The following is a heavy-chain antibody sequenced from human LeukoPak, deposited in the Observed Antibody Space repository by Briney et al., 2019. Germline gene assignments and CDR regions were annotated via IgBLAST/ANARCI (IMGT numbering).Heavy chain of an antibody. CDR1: GFTVSSNY. V-gene: IGHV3-53*01. CDR3: ARDLVEWMEYYFDY. CDR2: IYSGGST. D-gene: IGHD3-3*01. Sequence: PGGSLRLSCAASGFTVSSNYMSWVRQAPGKGLEWVSVIYSGGSTYYADSVKGRFTISRDNSKNTLYLQMNSLRAEDTAVYYCARDLVEWMEYYFDYWGQGTLVTVSS. J-gene: IGHJ4*02.